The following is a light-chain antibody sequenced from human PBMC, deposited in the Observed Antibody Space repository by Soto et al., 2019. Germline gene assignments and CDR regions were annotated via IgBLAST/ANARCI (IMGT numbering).Light chain of an antibody. V-gene: IGLV2-11*01. CDR3: CSYAGSYPLV. CDR2: DVS. CDR1: SSDVGGYNY. J-gene: IGLJ1*01. Sequence: QSALTQPRAGSGSPGQSVTISCTGTSSDVGGYNYVSWYQQHPGKAPKLMIYDVSKWPSGVPDRFSGSKSGNTASLTISGLQAEDEADYYCCSYAGSYPLVFGTGTKVTVL.